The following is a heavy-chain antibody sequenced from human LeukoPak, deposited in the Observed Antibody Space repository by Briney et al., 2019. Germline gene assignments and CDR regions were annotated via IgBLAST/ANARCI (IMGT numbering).Heavy chain of an antibody. J-gene: IGHJ6*03. CDR1: GYTFTSYD. Sequence: GASVKVSCKASGYTFTSYDINWVRQATGQGLGWMGWMNPNSGNTGYAQKFQGRVTMTRNTSISTAYMELSSLRSEDTAVYYCARGVYNWNDPGYYYYMDVWGKGTTVTVSS. D-gene: IGHD1-20*01. CDR3: ARGVYNWNDPGYYYYMDV. V-gene: IGHV1-8*01. CDR2: MNPNSGNT.